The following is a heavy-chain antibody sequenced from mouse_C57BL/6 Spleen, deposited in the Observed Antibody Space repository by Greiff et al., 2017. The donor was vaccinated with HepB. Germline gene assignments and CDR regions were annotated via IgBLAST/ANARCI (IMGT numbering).Heavy chain of an antibody. V-gene: IGHV1-64*01. CDR2: IHPNSGST. J-gene: IGHJ4*01. CDR3: ARSYYGSSYYAMDY. Sequence: VQLQQPGAELVKPGASVKLSCKASGYTFTSYWMHWVKQRPGQGLEWIGMIHPNSGSTNYNEKFKSKATLTVDKSSSTAYMQLSSLTSEDSAVYYCARSYYGSSYYAMDYWGQGTSVTVS. CDR1: GYTFTSYW. D-gene: IGHD1-1*01.